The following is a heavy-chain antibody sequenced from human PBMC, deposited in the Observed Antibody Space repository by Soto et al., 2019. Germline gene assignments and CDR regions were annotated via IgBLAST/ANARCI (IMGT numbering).Heavy chain of an antibody. CDR1: GDSIRSYY. CDR2: IYYSGST. V-gene: IGHV4-59*08. D-gene: IGHD3-22*01. J-gene: IGHJ4*02. CDR3: ARLYYYDTSGYLSFDY. Sequence: SETLSLTCTVSGDSIRSYYWTWIRQPPGKGLEWIGYIYYSGSTNYNPSLKSRATISVDTSRNQFSLELTSVTAADTAVYYCARLYYYDTSGYLSFDYWGQGTLVTVSS.